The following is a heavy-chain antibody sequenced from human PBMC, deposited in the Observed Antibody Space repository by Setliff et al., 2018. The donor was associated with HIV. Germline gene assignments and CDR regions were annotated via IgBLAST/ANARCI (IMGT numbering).Heavy chain of an antibody. Sequence: GGSLRLSCAASGFTFDDYAMHWVRQAPGKGLEWVGRIQSKADGGTTNYAAPVKGRFTISRDDSKNMLYLQMNSLKIEDTAVYYCTRDRTEHLVFVNYYYYMDVWGKGTTVTVSS. V-gene: IGHV3-15*01. J-gene: IGHJ6*03. CDR3: TRDRTEHLVFVNYYYYMDV. CDR2: IQSKADGGTT. CDR1: GFTFDDYA. D-gene: IGHD6-6*01.